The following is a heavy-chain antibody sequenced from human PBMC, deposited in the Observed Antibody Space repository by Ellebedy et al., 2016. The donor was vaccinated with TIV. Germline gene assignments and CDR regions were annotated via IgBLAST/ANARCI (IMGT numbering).Heavy chain of an antibody. CDR3: VRSIVVVTAGVYDALDI. Sequence: PGGSLRLSCAASGFTVSSNYMSWVRQAPGKGLEWVSLIYIGGGTYYADSVKGRFTISRDNSKNTLYLQMNSLTSEDTAVYYCVRSIVVVTAGVYDALDIWGQGTMVTVSS. J-gene: IGHJ3*02. CDR2: IYIGGGT. D-gene: IGHD2-21*02. CDR1: GFTVSSNY. V-gene: IGHV3-53*01.